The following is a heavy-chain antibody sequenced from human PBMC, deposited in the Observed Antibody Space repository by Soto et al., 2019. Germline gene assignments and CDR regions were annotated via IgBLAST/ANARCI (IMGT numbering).Heavy chain of an antibody. Sequence: EVQLLESGGGLVQPGGSLRLSCAASGFTFSSYAMNWVRQAPGQGLEWVSAISGSGGGTFYADSVKGRFTISGDNAKNTLSLQMNSLRAEDSALFDCAKEKRRSSGPTGYWAQGTLFTFSS. D-gene: IGHD6-19*01. CDR3: AKEKRRSSGPTGY. CDR1: GFTFSSYA. V-gene: IGHV3-23*01. J-gene: IGHJ4*02. CDR2: ISGSGGGT.